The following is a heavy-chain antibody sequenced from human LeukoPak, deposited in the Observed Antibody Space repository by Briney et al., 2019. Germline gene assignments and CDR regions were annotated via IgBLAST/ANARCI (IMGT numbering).Heavy chain of an antibody. J-gene: IGHJ4*02. CDR2: INPNSGGT. CDR1: GYTFTGYY. D-gene: IGHD3-10*01. Sequence: GASVKVSCKASGYTFTGYYMHWVRQAPGQGLEWMGWINPNSGGTNYAQKFQGRVTMTRDTSISTAYMELSRLRSDDTAVYYCARDYVPLQYGSGSFGYWGQGTLVTVSS. V-gene: IGHV1-2*02. CDR3: ARDYVPLQYGSGSFGY.